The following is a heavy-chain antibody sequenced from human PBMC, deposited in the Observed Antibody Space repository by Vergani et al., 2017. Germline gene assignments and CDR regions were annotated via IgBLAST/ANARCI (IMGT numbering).Heavy chain of an antibody. CDR1: GYSFTSYW. CDR3: ARGVGATYYYYGMDV. D-gene: IGHD1-26*01. J-gene: IGHJ6*02. V-gene: IGHV5-10-1*01. Sequence: EVQLVQSGAEVKKPGESLRISCKGSGYSFTSYWISWVRQMPGKGLEWMGRIDPSDSYTNYSPSFQGHVTISADKSISTAYLQWSSLKASDTAMYYCARGVGATYYYYGMDVWGQGTTVTVSS. CDR2: IDPSDSYT.